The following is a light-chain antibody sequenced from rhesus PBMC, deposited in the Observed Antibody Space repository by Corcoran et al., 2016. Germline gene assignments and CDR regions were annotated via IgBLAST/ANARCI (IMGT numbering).Light chain of an antibody. V-gene: IGKV1-22*01. CDR2: KAS. J-gene: IGKJ3*01. CDR3: QQYSSSPFT. Sequence: DIQMTQSPSSLSASVGDTVTITCRASQSISSWLDWYQQKPGKAPKVLIYKASSLQSGFPSRFSGSGSGTDFTLTISRLQPEDFGIYYCQQYSSSPFTFGPGTKLDIK. CDR1: QSISSW.